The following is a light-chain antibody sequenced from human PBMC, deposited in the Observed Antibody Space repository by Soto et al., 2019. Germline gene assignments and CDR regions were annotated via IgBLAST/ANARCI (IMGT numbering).Light chain of an antibody. Sequence: QSALTQPASVSGSPGQSITIPCTGTSSDVGEDKDVSWVSWYQQHPGKAPKLMIYDVSDRPSGVSNRFSDSKSGTTASLTISGFQAEDEADYYCSSYTRSSTHIFGGGTKLTVL. CDR1: SSDVGEDKD. J-gene: IGLJ2*01. CDR3: SSYTRSSTHI. V-gene: IGLV2-14*01. CDR2: DVS.